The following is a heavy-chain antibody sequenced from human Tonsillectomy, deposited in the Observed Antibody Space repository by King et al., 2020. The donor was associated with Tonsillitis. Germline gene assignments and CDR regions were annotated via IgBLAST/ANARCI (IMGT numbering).Heavy chain of an antibody. J-gene: IGHJ4*02. Sequence: DVQLVESGGVLVQTGGSLRLSCAASGFTFSSYAMSWVRQAPGKGLEWVSAISGSGGTPYYADFVKGRFTISRDNSKNTLYLQMNSLRAEDTAVYYCAKDLVVVTAIPGNYFDYWGQGTLVTVSS. D-gene: IGHD2-21*02. CDR2: ISGSGGTP. CDR3: AKDLVVVTAIPGNYFDY. CDR1: GFTFSSYA. V-gene: IGHV3-23*04.